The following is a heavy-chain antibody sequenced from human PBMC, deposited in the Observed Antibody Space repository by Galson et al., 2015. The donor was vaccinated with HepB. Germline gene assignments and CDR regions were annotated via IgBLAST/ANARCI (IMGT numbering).Heavy chain of an antibody. Sequence: SVKVSCKASGGTFSSYAISWVRQAPGQGLEWMGGIIPIFGTANYAQKFQGRVTITADESTSTAYMELSSLRSEDTAVYYCARAAPTREVYQTNGGAFDIWGQGTMVTVSS. CDR1: GGTFSSYA. J-gene: IGHJ3*02. D-gene: IGHD7-27*01. CDR2: IIPIFGTA. CDR3: ARAAPTREVYQTNGGAFDI. V-gene: IGHV1-69*13.